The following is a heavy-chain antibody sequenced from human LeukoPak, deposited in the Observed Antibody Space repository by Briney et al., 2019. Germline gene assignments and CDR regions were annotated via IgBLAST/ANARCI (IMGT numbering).Heavy chain of an antibody. Sequence: GGSLRLSCAASRFTFSSYAMSWVRQAPGKGLEWVSAISGSGGSTYYADSVKGRFTISRDNSKNTLYLQMNSLRAEDTAVYYCARGRAATVTTSAFGYWGQGTLVTVSS. CDR3: ARGRAATVTTSAFGY. V-gene: IGHV3-23*01. J-gene: IGHJ4*02. CDR2: ISGSGGST. CDR1: RFTFSSYA. D-gene: IGHD4-17*01.